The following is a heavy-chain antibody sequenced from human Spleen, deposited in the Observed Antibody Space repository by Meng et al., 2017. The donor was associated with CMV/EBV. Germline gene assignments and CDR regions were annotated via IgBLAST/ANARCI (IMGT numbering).Heavy chain of an antibody. CDR3: ARDAYCSSIRCYLGAGFFDY. J-gene: IGHJ4*02. V-gene: IGHV3-21*01. Sequence: SNYSMNGGRQAPGKGLEWVSSISNSSSYIYYADSVKGRFTISRDSAKNSLYLQMNSLRAEDTAVYYCARDAYCSSIRCYLGAGFFDYWGQGTLVTVSS. CDR1: SNYS. CDR2: ISNSSSYI. D-gene: IGHD2-2*01.